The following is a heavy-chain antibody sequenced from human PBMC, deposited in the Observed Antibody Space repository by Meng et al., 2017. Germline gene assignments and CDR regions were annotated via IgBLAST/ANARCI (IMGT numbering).Heavy chain of an antibody. CDR3: ARDINTAMDP. V-gene: IGHV3-30-3*01. J-gene: IGHJ4*02. CDR2: ISYDGSRK. D-gene: IGHD5-18*01. CDR1: GFIFSTYA. Sequence: QVQLVESGGGVVQPGRSLRLSCAASGFIFSTYAMHWVRQAPGKGLEWVAVISYDGSRKYCGDSVQGRFTISRDNSKNTLYLQMSSLRVEDTAVYYCARDINTAMDPWGQGTLVTVSS.